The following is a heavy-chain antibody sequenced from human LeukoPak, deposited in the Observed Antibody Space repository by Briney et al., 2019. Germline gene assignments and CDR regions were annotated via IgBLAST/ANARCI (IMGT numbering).Heavy chain of an antibody. D-gene: IGHD2-2*01. CDR2: IRYDGSNK. V-gene: IGHV3-30*02. J-gene: IGHJ4*02. Sequence: GGSLRLSCAASGFTFSSYGMHWVRQAPGKGLEWVAFIRYDGSNKYYADSVKGRFTISRDNSKNTLYLQMNSLRAEDTAVYYCAREKVPSAIGGFDYWGQGTLVTVSS. CDR3: AREKVPSAIGGFDY. CDR1: GFTFSSYG.